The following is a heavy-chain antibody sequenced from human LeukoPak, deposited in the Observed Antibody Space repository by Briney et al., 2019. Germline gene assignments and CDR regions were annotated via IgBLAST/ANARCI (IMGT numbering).Heavy chain of an antibody. Sequence: PSETLSLTCTVSGGSISSYYWSWIRQPPGKGLEWIGYIYYSGSTNYNPSLKSRVTISVDTSKNQFSLKLSSVTAADTAVYYCARTEKIDFWSGYQFDYWGQGTLVTVSS. CDR3: ARTEKIDFWSGYQFDY. CDR1: GGSISSYY. D-gene: IGHD3-3*01. J-gene: IGHJ4*02. CDR2: IYYSGST. V-gene: IGHV4-59*01.